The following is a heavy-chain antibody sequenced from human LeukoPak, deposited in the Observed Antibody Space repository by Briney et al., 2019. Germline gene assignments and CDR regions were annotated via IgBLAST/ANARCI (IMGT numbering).Heavy chain of an antibody. CDR3: ARDFTVNDAFDI. D-gene: IGHD4-17*01. CDR1: GGSFSGYY. Sequence: PSETLSLTCAVYGGSFSGYYWSWIRQPPGKGLEWIGEINHSGSTNYNPSLKSRVTISVDTSKNQFSLKLSSVTAADTAVYYCARDFTVNDAFDIWGQGTMVTVSS. J-gene: IGHJ3*02. CDR2: INHSGST. V-gene: IGHV4-34*01.